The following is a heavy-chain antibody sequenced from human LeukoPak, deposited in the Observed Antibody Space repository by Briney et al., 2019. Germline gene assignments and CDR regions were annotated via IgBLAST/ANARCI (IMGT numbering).Heavy chain of an antibody. CDR3: PSDLNEYCNADGCLSPPVD. D-gene: IGHD2/OR15-2a*01. Sequence: ASVKVSCNASGYTFTGCYLYWVRHAPGQGFEWMGWINPNSGGTNYAQKFQGRLTMTRDTSISTAYVELSSLRSDDTAMYYCPSDLNEYCNADGCLSPPVDWGRGSMVTVSS. J-gene: IGHJ1*01. V-gene: IGHV1-2*02. CDR2: INPNSGGT. CDR1: GYTFTGCY.